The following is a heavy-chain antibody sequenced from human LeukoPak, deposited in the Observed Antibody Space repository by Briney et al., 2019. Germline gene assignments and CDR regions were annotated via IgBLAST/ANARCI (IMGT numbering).Heavy chain of an antibody. D-gene: IGHD2-8*02. V-gene: IGHV3-23*01. CDR2: ISGRGGTT. CDR1: GFTFSGYG. Sequence: GGSLRLSCAASGFTFSGYGMSWVRQAPGKGLEWVSAISGRGGTTSYADSVKGRFTISRDNSKNTLYLQMNSLRAEDTAVYYCATYRQVLLPFESWGQGTLVTVSS. CDR3: ATYRQVLLPFES. J-gene: IGHJ4*02.